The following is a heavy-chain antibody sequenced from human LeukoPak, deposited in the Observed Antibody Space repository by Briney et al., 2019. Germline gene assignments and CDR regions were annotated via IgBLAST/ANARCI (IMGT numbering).Heavy chain of an antibody. D-gene: IGHD3-3*01. CDR2: IYHTGST. V-gene: IGHV4-4*02. J-gene: IGHJ4*02. CDR1: GGSITSNNR. CDR3: ARGFWNYFDY. Sequence: SETLSLTCAVSGGSITSNNRWGWVRQPPGEGLEWIGEIYHTGSTNYNPSLKSRVTISVDTSKNQFSLKVRSVTAADTAVYYCARGFWNYFDYWGQGALATVSS.